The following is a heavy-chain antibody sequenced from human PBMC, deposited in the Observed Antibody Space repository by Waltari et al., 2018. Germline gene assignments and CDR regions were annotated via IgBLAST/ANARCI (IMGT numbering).Heavy chain of an antibody. CDR2: INSDGSST. CDR1: GFTLSRQW. CDR3: ARGTYYYDNSGPYFDS. V-gene: IGHV3-74*01. J-gene: IGHJ5*01. D-gene: IGHD3-22*01. Sequence: EVQLVESGGGLVQPGGSLRLSCAASGFTLSRQWMHWVCQAPGKGLVWVSRINSDGSSTSYADSVKGRFTISRDNAKNTVYLQMNSLRGEDTAVYYCARGTYYYDNSGPYFDSWGQGTLVTVTS.